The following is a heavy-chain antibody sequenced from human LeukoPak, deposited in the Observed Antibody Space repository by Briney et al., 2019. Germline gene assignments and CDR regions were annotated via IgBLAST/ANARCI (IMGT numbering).Heavy chain of an antibody. CDR2: INPTGGST. J-gene: IGHJ4*02. CDR1: GYTFTSYY. Sequence: ASVKVSCKASGYTFTSYYMHWGRQAPGQGLEWMGLINPTGGSTSYAQQFQGRISMSRDTSTSTVYMEMSSLTSEDTALYYCARESTAFDYWGQGTLVTVSS. CDR3: ARESTAFDY. V-gene: IGHV1-46*01.